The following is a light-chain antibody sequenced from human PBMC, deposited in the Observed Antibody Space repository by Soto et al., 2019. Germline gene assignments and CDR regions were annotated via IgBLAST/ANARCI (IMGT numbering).Light chain of an antibody. CDR2: GAS. CDR3: QQYGSSPWT. J-gene: IGKJ1*01. V-gene: IGKV3-20*01. Sequence: EIVLTQSPGTLSLSPGERATLSCRASKSVTSSYLAWYQQKPAQAPRLLIYGASSRATGIPDRFSGSGSGTDFTLTISRLEPEEFAVYYCQQYGSSPWTFGLGTKVEIK. CDR1: KSVTSSY.